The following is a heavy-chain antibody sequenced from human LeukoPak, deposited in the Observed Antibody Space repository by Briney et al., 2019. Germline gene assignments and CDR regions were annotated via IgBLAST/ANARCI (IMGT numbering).Heavy chain of an antibody. Sequence: SQTLSLTCAISGDSVSSNSAAWNWIRQSPSRGLEWPGRTYYRSKWYNEYAVSVKSRITNNPDTSKNQFSLQLNSVTPEDTAVYYCARGPLYCSGGSCYWDYWGQGTLVTVSS. J-gene: IGHJ4*02. CDR3: ARGPLYCSGGSCYWDY. CDR1: GDSVSSNSAA. V-gene: IGHV6-1*01. D-gene: IGHD2-15*01. CDR2: TYYRSKWYN.